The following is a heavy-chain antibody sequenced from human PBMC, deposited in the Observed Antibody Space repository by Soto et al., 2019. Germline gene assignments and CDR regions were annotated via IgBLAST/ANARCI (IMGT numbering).Heavy chain of an antibody. CDR1: GFTFSSYS. D-gene: IGHD2-15*01. CDR3: ARSLRFLAATRVVSGHDAFDI. J-gene: IGHJ3*02. V-gene: IGHV3-21*01. Sequence: GGSLRLSCAASGFTFSSYSMNWVRQAPGKGLEWVSSISSSSSYIYYADSVKGRFTISRDNAKNSLYLQMNSLRAEDTAVYYWARSLRFLAATRVVSGHDAFDIWGQGTMVTVSS. CDR2: ISSSSSYI.